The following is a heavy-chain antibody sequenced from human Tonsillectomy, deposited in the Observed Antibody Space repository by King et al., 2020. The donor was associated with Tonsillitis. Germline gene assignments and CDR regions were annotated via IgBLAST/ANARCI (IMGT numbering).Heavy chain of an antibody. V-gene: IGHV4-59*08. Sequence: VQLQESGPGLVKPSETLSLTCTVSGGSISPFYWSWIRQPPGKGLEWIGYIYYIGSTNYNPSLKSRVTISVDTSKNQFSLRRSSVTAADTAVYYCARSDYYYNGRYYYYYMDVWGKGTTVTVS. CDR3: ARSDYYYNGRYYYYYMDV. D-gene: IGHD3-22*01. CDR1: GGSISPFY. CDR2: IYYIGST. J-gene: IGHJ6*03.